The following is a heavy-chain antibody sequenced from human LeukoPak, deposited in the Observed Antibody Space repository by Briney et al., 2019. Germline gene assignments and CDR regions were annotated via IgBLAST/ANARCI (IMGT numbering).Heavy chain of an antibody. CDR2: INPNSGGT. CDR3: ARDGTGVYNLVQY. V-gene: IGHV1-2*02. D-gene: IGHD5-24*01. CDR1: GYTFTGYY. Sequence: GASVKVSCKASGYTFTGYYMHWVRQAPGQGLEWMGWINPNSGGTNYAQKFQGRVTMTRDTSISPVYMELSRLRSDDTAVYYCARDGTGVYNLVQYWGQGTLVTVSS. J-gene: IGHJ4*02.